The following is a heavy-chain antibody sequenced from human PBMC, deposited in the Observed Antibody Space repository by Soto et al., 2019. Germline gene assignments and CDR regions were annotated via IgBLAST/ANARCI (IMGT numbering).Heavy chain of an antibody. Sequence: PGGSLRLSCAASGFTFSTYAMSWVRQAPGKGLEWVSAIDGAISGTGSDTYYADSVRGRFTISRDNYRNALYLQMNSLRVEDTAVYFCAHPRGYGVFDAYDIWGQGTMVTVSS. CDR1: GFTFSTYA. D-gene: IGHD5-12*01. CDR2: IDGAISGTGSDT. J-gene: IGHJ3*02. V-gene: IGHV3-23*01. CDR3: AHPRGYGVFDAYDI.